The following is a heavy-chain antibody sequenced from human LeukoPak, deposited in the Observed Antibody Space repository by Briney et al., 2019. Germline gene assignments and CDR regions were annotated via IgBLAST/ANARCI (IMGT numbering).Heavy chain of an antibody. CDR1: GYIFSSHG. J-gene: IGHJ4*02. D-gene: IGHD3-10*01. CDR3: ARGGVFYYFDY. CDR2: INPNSGGT. V-gene: IGHV1-2*02. Sequence: ASVKVSCKASGYIFSSHGISWVRQAPGQGLEWMGWINPNSGGTNYAQKFQGRVTMTRDTSISTAYMELSRLRSDDTAVYYCARGGVFYYFDYWGQGTLVTVSS.